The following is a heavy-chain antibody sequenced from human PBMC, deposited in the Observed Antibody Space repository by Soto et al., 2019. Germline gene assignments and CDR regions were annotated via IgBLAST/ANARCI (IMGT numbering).Heavy chain of an antibody. CDR3: ARTHSGSYYSVFNY. Sequence: SETLSLTCVASNFSISSGYYWGWIRQSPGKGLEWIASIYRSGTTSYNPSLESRVTISVDPSKNQFSLMLTAVTAADTAVYYCARTHSGSYYSVFNYWGRGTLVTVSS. CDR1: NFSISSGYY. CDR2: IYRSGTT. V-gene: IGHV4-38-2*01. J-gene: IGHJ4*02. D-gene: IGHD1-26*01.